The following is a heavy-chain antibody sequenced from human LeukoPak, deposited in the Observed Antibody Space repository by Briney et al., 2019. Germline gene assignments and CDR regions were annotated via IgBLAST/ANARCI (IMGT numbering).Heavy chain of an antibody. CDR1: GFTFSSYG. D-gene: IGHD3-10*01. J-gene: IGHJ4*02. CDR2: ISNSGGST. V-gene: IGHV3-23*01. Sequence: SGGSLRLSCAASGFTFSSYGMSWVRQAPGKGLEWVSGISNSGGSTYYADSVKGRFTISRDNSKNTLWLQMNGLRAEDTAVYYCAKDLKFGELNRYDYWGQGTLVTVSS. CDR3: AKDLKFGELNRYDY.